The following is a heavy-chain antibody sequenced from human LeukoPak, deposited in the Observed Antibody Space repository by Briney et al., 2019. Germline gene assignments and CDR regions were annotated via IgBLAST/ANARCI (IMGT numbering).Heavy chain of an antibody. CDR3: ARIWGYGDYVSHY. Sequence: GGSLRLSCAAYGFTFSSYSMNWVRQAPGKGLEWVSYISSSGSTIYYADSVKGRFTISRDNAKNSLYLQMNSMRAEDTAVYYCARIWGYGDYVSHYWGQGTLVTVSS. CDR1: GFTFSSYS. J-gene: IGHJ4*02. V-gene: IGHV3-48*04. CDR2: ISSSGSTI. D-gene: IGHD4-17*01.